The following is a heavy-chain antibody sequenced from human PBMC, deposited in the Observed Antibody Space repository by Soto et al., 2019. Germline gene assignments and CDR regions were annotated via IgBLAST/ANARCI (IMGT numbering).Heavy chain of an antibody. CDR2: ISYDGSNK. CDR3: AKSGDYYDSSGPKRYRGSGFDY. Sequence: QVQLVESGGGVVQPGRSLRLSCAASGFTFSSYGMHWVRQAPGKGLEWVAVISYDGSNKYYADSVKGRFTISRDNSKNTLYLQMNSLRAEDTAVYYCAKSGDYYDSSGPKRYRGSGFDYWGQGTLVTVSS. V-gene: IGHV3-30*18. D-gene: IGHD3-22*01. CDR1: GFTFSSYG. J-gene: IGHJ4*02.